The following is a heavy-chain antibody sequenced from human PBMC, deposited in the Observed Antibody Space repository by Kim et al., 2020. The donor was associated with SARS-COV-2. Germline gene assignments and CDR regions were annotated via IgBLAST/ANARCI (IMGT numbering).Heavy chain of an antibody. CDR3: AREAFGLDY. D-gene: IGHD3-10*01. J-gene: IGHJ4*02. Sequence: SYIYNADSGKGRFTIPRDNAKNSLYLQMNSLRAEDTAVYYCAREAFGLDYWGQGTLVTVSS. CDR2: SYI. V-gene: IGHV3-21*01.